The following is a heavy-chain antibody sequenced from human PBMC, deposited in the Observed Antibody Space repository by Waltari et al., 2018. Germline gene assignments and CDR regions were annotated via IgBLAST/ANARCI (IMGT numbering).Heavy chain of an antibody. CDR3: ARAVSSGWYGFDY. Sequence: QVQLVQSGAEVKKPGASVKVSCKASGYTFTGYYMHWVLQAPGQGLEWMGWINPNSGGTHYAQKFQGRVTMTRDTSISTGYMELSRLRSDDTAVYYCARAVSSGWYGFDYWGQGTLVTVSS. CDR1: GYTFTGYY. J-gene: IGHJ4*02. V-gene: IGHV1-2*02. D-gene: IGHD6-19*01. CDR2: INPNSGGT.